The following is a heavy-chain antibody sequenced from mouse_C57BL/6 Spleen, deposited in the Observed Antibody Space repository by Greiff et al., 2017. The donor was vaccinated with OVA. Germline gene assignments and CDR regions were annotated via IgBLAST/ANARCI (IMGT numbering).Heavy chain of an antibody. Sequence: QVQLQQPGAELVRPGSSVKLSCKASGYTFTSYWMHWVKQRPIQGLEWIGNIDPSDSETHYNQKFKDKATLTVDKSSSTAYMQLSSLTSEDSAVYYCALLRRGYYCDYWGQGTTLTVSA. CDR2: IDPSDSET. CDR1: GYTFTSYW. J-gene: IGHJ2*01. V-gene: IGHV1-52*01. D-gene: IGHD2-4*01. CDR3: ALLRRGYYCDY.